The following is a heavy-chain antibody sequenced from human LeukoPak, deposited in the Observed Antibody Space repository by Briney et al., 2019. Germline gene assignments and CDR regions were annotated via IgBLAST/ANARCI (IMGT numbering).Heavy chain of an antibody. J-gene: IGHJ3*02. CDR2: IYYSGST. V-gene: IGHV4-59*08. D-gene: IGHD2-21*02. CDR1: GGSISSHF. Sequence: SETLSLTCTVSGGSISSHFWSWIRQPPGKGLEWIGHIYYSGSTNYNPSLKSRVTISVDTTKNQFSLKLSSVTAADTAVYYCARSIIVVVAAGALDIWGQGTMVTVSS. CDR3: ARSIIVVVAAGALDI.